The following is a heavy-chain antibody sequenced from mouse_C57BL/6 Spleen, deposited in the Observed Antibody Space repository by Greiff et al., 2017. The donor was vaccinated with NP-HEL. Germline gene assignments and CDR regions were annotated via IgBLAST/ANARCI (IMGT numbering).Heavy chain of an antibody. Sequence: QVQLQQPGAELVKPGASVKLSCKASGYTFTSYWMPWVKQRPGQGLEWIGEIDPSVGYTNYNPKFKGKATLTVDTSSSTAYMQRSSLTSEDTAVYYGARSDYAMDYWGQGTTVTVSS. V-gene: IGHV1-50*01. CDR2: IDPSVGYT. J-gene: IGHJ4*01. CDR1: GYTFTSYW. CDR3: ARSDYAMDY.